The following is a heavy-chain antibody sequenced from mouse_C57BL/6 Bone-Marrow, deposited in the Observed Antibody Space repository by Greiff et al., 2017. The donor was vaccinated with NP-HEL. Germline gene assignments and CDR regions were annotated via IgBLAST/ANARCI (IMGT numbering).Heavy chain of an antibody. J-gene: IGHJ2*01. D-gene: IGHD1-1*01. V-gene: IGHV1-39*01. Sequence: EVKLMESGPELVKPGASVKISCKASGYSFTDYNMNWVKQSNGKSLEWIGVINPNYGTTSYNQKFKGKATLTVDQSSSTAYMQLNSLTSEDSAVYYCARSGYYGSRGLDWGQGTTLTVSS. CDR1: GYSFTDYN. CDR2: INPNYGTT. CDR3: ARSGYYGSRGLD.